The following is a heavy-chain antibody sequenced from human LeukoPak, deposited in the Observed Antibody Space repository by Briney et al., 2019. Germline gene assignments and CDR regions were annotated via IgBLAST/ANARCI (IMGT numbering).Heavy chain of an antibody. CDR3: RTTPRSHTRFFDC. Sequence: GGSLRLSCAASGFTFDDYGMSWVRQAPGKGLEWVSGINGNGGSTGYADSVKGRFTISRDNSKNTLYLQMNSLIAEDTAVYCARTTPRSHTRFFDCWGQGTLVTVSP. V-gene: IGHV3-20*04. J-gene: IGHJ4*02. D-gene: IGHD1-14*01. CDR1: GFTFDDYG. CDR2: INGNGGST.